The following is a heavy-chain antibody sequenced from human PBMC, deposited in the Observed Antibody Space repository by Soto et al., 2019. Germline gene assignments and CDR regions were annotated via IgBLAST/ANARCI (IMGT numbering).Heavy chain of an antibody. Sequence: GGSLRLSCAASGFTFSSYDMHWVRQATGKGLEWVSAIGTAGDTYYPGSVKGRFTISRENAKNSLYLQMNSLRAEDTAVYYCARVWAAAGTTYYYGMDVWGQVTTVTVSS. V-gene: IGHV3-13*01. CDR1: GFTFSSYD. CDR2: IGTAGDT. J-gene: IGHJ6*02. CDR3: ARVWAAAGTTYYYGMDV. D-gene: IGHD6-13*01.